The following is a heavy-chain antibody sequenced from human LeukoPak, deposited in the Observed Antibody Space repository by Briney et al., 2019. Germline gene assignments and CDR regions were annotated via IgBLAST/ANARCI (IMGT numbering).Heavy chain of an antibody. J-gene: IGHJ4*02. V-gene: IGHV1-69*05. CDR2: IIPIFGTA. Sequence: SVKVSCKASGGTSSSYAISWARQAPGQGLEWMGGIIPIFGTANYAQKFQGRVTITTDESTSTAYMELSSLRSEDTAVYYCARAVGAYSYGTRYYFDYWGQGTLVTVSS. CDR1: GGTSSSYA. CDR3: ARAVGAYSYGTRYYFDY. D-gene: IGHD5-18*01.